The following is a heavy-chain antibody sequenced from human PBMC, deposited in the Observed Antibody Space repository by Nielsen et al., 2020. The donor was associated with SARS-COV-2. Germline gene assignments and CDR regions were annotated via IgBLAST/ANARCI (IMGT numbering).Heavy chain of an antibody. CDR1: GGSISSSNW. CDR2: IYHSGST. CDR3: ARKRSSSWYNWFDP. J-gene: IGHJ5*02. D-gene: IGHD6-13*01. V-gene: IGHV4-4*02. Sequence: SETLSLTCAVSGGSISSSNWWSWVRQPPGKGLEWIGEIYHSGSTNYNPSLKSRVTISVDKSKNQFSLKLSSVTAADTAVYYCARKRSSSWYNWFDPWGQGTLVTVSS.